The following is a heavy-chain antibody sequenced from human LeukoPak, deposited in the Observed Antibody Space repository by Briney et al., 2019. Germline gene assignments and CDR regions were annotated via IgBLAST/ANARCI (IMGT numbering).Heavy chain of an antibody. D-gene: IGHD3-22*01. Sequence: SETLSLTCTVSGGSVSSYYWSWIRQPPGKGLEWIGYIYYSGSTYYNPSLKSRVTISVDTSKNQFSLKLSSVTAADTAVYYCARDFRDGSGQGYYYYGMDVWGQGTTVTVSS. CDR2: IYYSGST. V-gene: IGHV4-30-4*01. J-gene: IGHJ6*02. CDR3: ARDFRDGSGQGYYYYGMDV. CDR1: GGSVSSYY.